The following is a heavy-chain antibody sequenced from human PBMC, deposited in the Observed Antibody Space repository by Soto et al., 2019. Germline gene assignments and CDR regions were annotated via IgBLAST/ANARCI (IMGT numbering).Heavy chain of an antibody. CDR1: GGSFSGYY. CDR2: INHSGST. J-gene: IGHJ4*02. CDR3: ARGSPLPIDY. D-gene: IGHD1-26*01. Sequence: PSETLSLTCAVYGGSFSGYYWSWIRQPPGKGLEWIGEINHSGSTSYNPSLKSRVTISVDTSKNQFSLKLSSVTAADTAVYYCARGSPLPIDYWGQGTLVTVSS. V-gene: IGHV4-34*01.